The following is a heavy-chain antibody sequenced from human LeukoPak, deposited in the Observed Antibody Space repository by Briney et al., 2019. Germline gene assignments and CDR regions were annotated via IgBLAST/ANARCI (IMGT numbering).Heavy chain of an antibody. D-gene: IGHD3-16*01. CDR1: GFSFSTYG. CDR3: AGDTPPGGDYYLDY. CDR2: IWNAGTNT. V-gene: IGHV3-33*01. Sequence: PGGSLRLSCAASGFSFSTYGMHWVRQAPGKGLEWVALIWNAGTNTYYADSVKGRFTISRDNSKNTLYLQMNSLRAEDTAVYYCAGDTPPGGDYYLDYWGQGTLVIVSS. J-gene: IGHJ4*02.